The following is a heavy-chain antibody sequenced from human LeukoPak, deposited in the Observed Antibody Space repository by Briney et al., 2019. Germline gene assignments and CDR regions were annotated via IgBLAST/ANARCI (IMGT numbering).Heavy chain of an antibody. CDR3: ARDSIFMAEGY. D-gene: IGHD2-2*01. J-gene: IGHJ4*02. CDR2: IKQDGSEK. CDR1: GFTFSSYW. Sequence: GGSLRLSCAASGFTFSSYWMSWVRQAPGKGLEWVANIKQDGSEKYYVDSVKGRFTISRDNAKNSLYLQMNSLRAEDTAVNYCARDSIFMAEGYWGQGTLVTVSS. V-gene: IGHV3-7*01.